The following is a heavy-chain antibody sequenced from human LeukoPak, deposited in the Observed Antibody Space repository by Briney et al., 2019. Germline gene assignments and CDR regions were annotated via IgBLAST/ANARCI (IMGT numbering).Heavy chain of an antibody. J-gene: IGHJ5*02. CDR3: ARGQQLARLYNWFDP. D-gene: IGHD6-13*01. CDR2: INPNSGGT. CDR1: GYTFTGYY. V-gene: IGHV1-2*04. Sequence: ASVKVSCKASGYTFTGYYMHWVRQAPGQGLEWMGWINPNSGGTNYAQKFQGWVTMTRDTSISTAYMEPSRLRSDDTAVYYCARGQQLARLYNWFDPWGQGTLVTVSS.